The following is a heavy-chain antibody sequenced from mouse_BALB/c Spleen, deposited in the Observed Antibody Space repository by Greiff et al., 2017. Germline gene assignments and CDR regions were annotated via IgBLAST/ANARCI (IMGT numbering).Heavy chain of an antibody. D-gene: IGHD1-1*01. CDR1: GFSLTSYG. Sequence: VQLQESGPGLVQPSQSLSITCTVSGFSLTSYGVHWVRQSPGKGLEWLGVIWSGGSTDYNAAFISRLSISKDNSKSQVFFKMNSLQANDTAIYYCARNYYYGSDWYFDVWGAGTTVTVSS. CDR2: IWSGGST. CDR3: ARNYYYGSDWYFDV. J-gene: IGHJ1*01. V-gene: IGHV2-2*02.